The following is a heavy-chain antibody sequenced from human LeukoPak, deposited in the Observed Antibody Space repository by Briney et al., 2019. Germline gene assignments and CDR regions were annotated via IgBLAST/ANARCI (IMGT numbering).Heavy chain of an antibody. J-gene: IGHJ4*02. CDR1: GFTFSSYA. CDR3: AKDTRFVVVPAAHFDY. D-gene: IGHD2-2*01. CDR2: ISGSGGST. V-gene: IGHV3-23*01. Sequence: GGSLRLSCAASGFTFSSYAMSWVRQAPGKGLEWVSVISGSGGSTYYADSVKGRFTISRDNSKNTLYLQMNSLRAEDTAVYYCAKDTRFVVVPAAHFDYWGQGTLVTVSS.